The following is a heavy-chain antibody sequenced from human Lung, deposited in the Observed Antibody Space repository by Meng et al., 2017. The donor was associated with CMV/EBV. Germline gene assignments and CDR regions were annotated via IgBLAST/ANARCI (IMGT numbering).Heavy chain of an antibody. Sequence: ASVXVSXKASGYTFTSYGISWVRQAPGQGLEWMGWISTYNDNTNYAQKLQDRVTMTTDTSTSTAYMELRSLRSDDTAVYYCARVSGHLITMILYYFDSWGHGTLVTVSS. J-gene: IGHJ4*01. CDR2: ISTYNDNT. V-gene: IGHV1-18*01. CDR3: ARVSGHLITMILYYFDS. D-gene: IGHD3-22*01. CDR1: GYTFTSYG.